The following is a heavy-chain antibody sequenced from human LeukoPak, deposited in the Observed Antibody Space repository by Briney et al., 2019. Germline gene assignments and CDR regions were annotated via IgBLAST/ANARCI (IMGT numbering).Heavy chain of an antibody. J-gene: IGHJ4*02. CDR1: GFTFNSYA. CDR2: ISFDGNNT. CDR3: ARDVSSSWYYLDY. V-gene: IGHV3-30*04. Sequence: PGGSLRLSCAASGFTFNSYAMHWVRQAPGKGLEWLALISFDGNNTYYTDSVRGRFTISRDNSQNTMDLQMNSLRPEDTSIYYCARDVSSSWYYLDYWGQGALVTVSS. D-gene: IGHD6-13*01.